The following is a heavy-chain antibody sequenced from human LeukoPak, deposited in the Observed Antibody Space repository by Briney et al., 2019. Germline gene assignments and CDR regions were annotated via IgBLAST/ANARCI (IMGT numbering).Heavy chain of an antibody. Sequence: SETLSLTCTVSGGSISSYYWSWIRQPAGKGLERIGRIYTSGSTNYNPSLKSRVTMSVDASKNQFSLKLSSVTAADTAVYYCAREDRIAVAHDYSGQGTLVTVSS. V-gene: IGHV4-4*07. CDR3: AREDRIAVAHDY. CDR1: GGSISSYY. D-gene: IGHD6-19*01. CDR2: IYTSGST. J-gene: IGHJ4*02.